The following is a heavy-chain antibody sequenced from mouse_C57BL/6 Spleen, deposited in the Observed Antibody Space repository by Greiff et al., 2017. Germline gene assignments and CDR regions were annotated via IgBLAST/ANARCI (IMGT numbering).Heavy chain of an antibody. CDR2: IDPSDSYT. V-gene: IGHV1-69*01. CDR1: GYTFTSYW. CDR3: ARSELTGPAY. J-gene: IGHJ3*01. D-gene: IGHD4-1*01. Sequence: QVQLKQPGAELVMPGASVKLSCKASGYTFTSYWMHWVKQRPGQGLEWIGEIDPSDSYTNYNQKFKGKSTLTVDKSSSTAYMQLSSLTSADSAVYYCARSELTGPAYRGQGTLVTVSA.